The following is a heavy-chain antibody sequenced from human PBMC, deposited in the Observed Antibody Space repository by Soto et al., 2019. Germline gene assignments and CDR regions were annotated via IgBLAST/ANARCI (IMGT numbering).Heavy chain of an antibody. V-gene: IGHV1-69*06. CDR3: ARDRSSSWYNGTFYFDS. CDR2: IIPLFDAT. J-gene: IGHJ4*02. Sequence: QVQLVQSGAEVRKPGSSVKVSCKASGGTFTTYDISWVRQAPGQGLEWMGGIIPLFDATKYAQKFQGRVTITADKSTGTAYTELSCLRSEDTAMYYCARDRSSSWYNGTFYFDSWGQGTLVTVSS. D-gene: IGHD6-19*01. CDR1: GGTFTTYD.